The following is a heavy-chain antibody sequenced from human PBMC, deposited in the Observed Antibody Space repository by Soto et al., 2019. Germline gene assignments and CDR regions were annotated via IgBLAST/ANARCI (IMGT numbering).Heavy chain of an antibody. CDR3: ARDQAGATKGAFDY. CDR1: GYTFTSYG. D-gene: IGHD1-26*01. J-gene: IGHJ4*02. V-gene: IGHV1-18*01. CDR2: ISAYNGNT. Sequence: ASVKVSCKASGYTFTSYGISWVRQAPGQGLEWMGWISAYNGNTNYAQKLQGRVTMTTDTSTSTAYMELRSLRSDDTAVYYCARDQAGATKGAFDYWGQGTLVTVSS.